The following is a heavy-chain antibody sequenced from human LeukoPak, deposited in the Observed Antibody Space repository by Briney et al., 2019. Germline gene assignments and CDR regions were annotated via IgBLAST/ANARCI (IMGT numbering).Heavy chain of an antibody. V-gene: IGHV3-7*01. J-gene: IGHJ6*02. CDR1: GFTFSSYW. Sequence: GGSLRLSCAASGFTFSSYWMSWVRQAPGEGLEWVANIKQDGSEKYYVDSVKGRFTISRDNAKNSLYLQMNSLRAEDTAVYYCATNGGFYGMDVWGQGTTVTVSS. CDR3: ATNGGFYGMDV. CDR2: IKQDGSEK. D-gene: IGHD3-16*01.